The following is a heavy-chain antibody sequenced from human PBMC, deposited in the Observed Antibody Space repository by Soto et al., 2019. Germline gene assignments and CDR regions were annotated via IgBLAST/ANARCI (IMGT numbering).Heavy chain of an antibody. D-gene: IGHD6-19*01. CDR1: GFTFSNYG. V-gene: IGHV3-30*18. CDR3: VKKDDEAIAVAGYYYFYGMDV. CDR2: ISYDGRDK. Sequence: QVQLVESGGGVVQPGRSLRLSCAASGFTFSNYGMHWVRQAPGKGLEWVAVISYDGRDKYYADSVKGRFTISRDNSKNTLNLQMNSLRGEATAVYYCVKKDDEAIAVAGYYYFYGMDVWCQGTTVAVSS. J-gene: IGHJ6*02.